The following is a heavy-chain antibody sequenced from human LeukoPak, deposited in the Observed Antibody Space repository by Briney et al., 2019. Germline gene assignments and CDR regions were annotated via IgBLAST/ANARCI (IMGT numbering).Heavy chain of an antibody. D-gene: IGHD3-10*01. J-gene: IGHJ3*02. Sequence: SVTVSCKASGGTFSSYAISWVRQAPGQGLEWMGGIIPIFGTANYAQKFQGRVTITADESMSTAYMELSSLRSEDTAVYYCARRGAMVRGVNGAFDIWGQGTMVTVSS. CDR3: ARRGAMVRGVNGAFDI. V-gene: IGHV1-69*01. CDR1: GGTFSSYA. CDR2: IIPIFGTA.